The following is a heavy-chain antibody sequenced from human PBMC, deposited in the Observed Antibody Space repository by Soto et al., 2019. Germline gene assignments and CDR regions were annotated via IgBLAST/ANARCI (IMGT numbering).Heavy chain of an antibody. D-gene: IGHD2-15*01. Sequence: QVQLVQSGAEVRKPGSSVKVSCKAYGGTFSSYAISWVRQAPGQGLEWMGGIIPIFGTANYAQRFQGRVTITADESTSTAYMEMSSLRSEDTAAYYCARGGYCSGGSCYSTRYYYNGMDVWGQGTTVTVSS. V-gene: IGHV1-69*12. CDR1: GGTFSSYA. CDR3: ARGGYCSGGSCYSTRYYYNGMDV. J-gene: IGHJ6*02. CDR2: IIPIFGTA.